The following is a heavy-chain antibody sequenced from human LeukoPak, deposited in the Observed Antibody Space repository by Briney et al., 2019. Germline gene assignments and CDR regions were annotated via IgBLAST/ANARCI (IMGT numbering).Heavy chain of an antibody. D-gene: IGHD6-19*01. V-gene: IGHV3-7*01. Sequence: GGSLRLSCEVSGFRFSTYWMTWVRQAPGKGLEWGANIKEDGSDKYYVDSVKGRFTISRDNAKNSVYLQMNSLRAEDTAVYYCARGSGWTDYWGQGTLVTVSS. CDR2: IKEDGSDK. J-gene: IGHJ4*02. CDR3: ARGSGWTDY. CDR1: GFRFSTYW.